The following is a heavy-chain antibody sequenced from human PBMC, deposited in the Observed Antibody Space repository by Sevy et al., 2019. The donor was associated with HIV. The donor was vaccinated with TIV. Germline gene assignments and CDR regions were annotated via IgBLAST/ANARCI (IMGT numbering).Heavy chain of an antibody. D-gene: IGHD5-12*01. J-gene: IGHJ6*02. CDR1: GGSISSYY. CDR3: ARVGGYDLGFYYYYGMDV. V-gene: IGHV4-59*13. CDR2: IYYSGST. Sequence: SETLSLTCTVSGGSISSYYWSWIRQPPGKGLEWIGYIYYSGSTNYNPSLKSRVTMSVDTSKNQFSLKLSSVTAADTAVYYCARVGGYDLGFYYYYGMDVWGQGTTVTVSS.